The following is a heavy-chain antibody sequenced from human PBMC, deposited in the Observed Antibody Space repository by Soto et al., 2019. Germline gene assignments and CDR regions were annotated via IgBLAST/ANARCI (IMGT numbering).Heavy chain of an antibody. Sequence: QVQLVESGGGVVQPGRSLRLSCAASGFTFSSYAMHWVRQAPGKGMEWVAVIAYDGRNKYYADSVKGRFTISRDKSTNTLYLQMNSLRIEDAAVYYGASDLERVFDSWGQGTLVTVSS. V-gene: IGHV3-30*04. D-gene: IGHD1-1*01. J-gene: IGHJ4*02. CDR2: IAYDGRNK. CDR1: GFTFSSYA. CDR3: ASDLERVFDS.